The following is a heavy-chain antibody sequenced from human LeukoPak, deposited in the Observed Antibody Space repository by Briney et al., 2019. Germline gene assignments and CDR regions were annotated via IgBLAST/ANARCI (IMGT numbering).Heavy chain of an antibody. J-gene: IGHJ4*02. CDR1: GYTFTSYY. V-gene: IGHV1-2*02. Sequence: ASVKVSCKASGYTFTSYYMHWVRQAPGQGLEWMGWINPNSGGTNYAQKFQGRVTMTRDTSISTAYMELRRLRSDDTAVYYCARTYYGSGRHFFDYWGQGTLVTVSS. D-gene: IGHD3-10*01. CDR3: ARTYYGSGRHFFDY. CDR2: INPNSGGT.